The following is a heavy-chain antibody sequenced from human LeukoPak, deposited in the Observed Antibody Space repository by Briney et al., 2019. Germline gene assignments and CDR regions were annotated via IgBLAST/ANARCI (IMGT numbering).Heavy chain of an antibody. V-gene: IGHV4-59*01. J-gene: IGHJ3*02. CDR1: GDSIRSDY. CDR2: IYYTGST. CDR3: ARDLRGDYGAFDI. D-gene: IGHD4-17*01. Sequence: SETLSLTCTVYGDSIRSDYWSCIRQPPGKGLEWIGRIYYTGSTNYNPSLRSRVTISVDTSKNQFSLKLSSVTAADTAIYYCARDLRGDYGAFDIWGQGTMVTVSS.